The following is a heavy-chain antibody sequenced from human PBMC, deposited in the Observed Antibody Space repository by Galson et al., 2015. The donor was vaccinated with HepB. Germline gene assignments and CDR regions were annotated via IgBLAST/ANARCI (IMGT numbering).Heavy chain of an antibody. D-gene: IGHD3-10*01. J-gene: IGHJ6*01. CDR3: AQDLTYYYGSGSYFVGMNA. CDR1: GFTFEDYA. Sequence: PLRLSCAASGFTFEDYAMHWVRQVPGKGLEWVAGISWKSDFTGYADSVRGRFTISRDNAKYSLYLQMNSLRTEDTALYYCAQDLTYYYGSGSYFVGMNAWGQGTTVTVSA. V-gene: IGHV3-9*01. CDR2: ISWKSDFT.